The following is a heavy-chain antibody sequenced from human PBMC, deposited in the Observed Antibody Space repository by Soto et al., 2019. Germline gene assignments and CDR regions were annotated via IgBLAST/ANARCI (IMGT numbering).Heavy chain of an antibody. CDR1: GFTLSYYW. CDR2: IKEDGSEK. Sequence: EVQLVESGGGLIQPGGSLRLSCAASGFTLSYYWMSWVRQAPGKGLEWVANIKEDGSEKYYVDPVKGRFTISRDNAKNSLYLEMNNLRVEDTAVYYCARDCSGGDFYYWGQGTVVTVSS. D-gene: IGHD2-21*02. CDR3: ARDCSGGDFYY. V-gene: IGHV3-7*01. J-gene: IGHJ4*02.